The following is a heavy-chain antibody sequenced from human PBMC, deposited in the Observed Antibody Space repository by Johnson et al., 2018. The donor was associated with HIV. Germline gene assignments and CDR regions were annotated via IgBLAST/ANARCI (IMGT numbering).Heavy chain of an antibody. J-gene: IGHJ3*02. CDR2: IRGSGGSP. D-gene: IGHD4-23*01. Sequence: VQLVESGGGLVKPGGSLRLSCAASGFTFSDYYMGWIRQTPGQGLEWVSAIRGSGGSPYYADSVKGRFPISRDNSKNTLYLERNSLRTEDTAMYYCARERGYFGNPAFDIWGQGTMVTVSS. V-gene: IGHV3-23*04. CDR3: ARERGYFGNPAFDI. CDR1: GFTFSDYY.